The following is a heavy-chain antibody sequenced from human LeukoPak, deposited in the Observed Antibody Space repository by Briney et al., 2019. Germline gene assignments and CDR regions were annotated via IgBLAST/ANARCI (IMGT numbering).Heavy chain of an antibody. J-gene: IGHJ4*02. Sequence: PGGSLRLSCAASGFTVSSNYMSWVRQAPGKGLEWVSIIYSGGSTYYADSVKGRFTTSRHNSKNTLYLQMNSLRAEDTAVYYCARGVGAVSNIDYWGQGTLVTVSS. D-gene: IGHD2/OR15-2a*01. CDR1: GFTVSSNY. V-gene: IGHV3-53*04. CDR3: ARGVGAVSNIDY. CDR2: IYSGGST.